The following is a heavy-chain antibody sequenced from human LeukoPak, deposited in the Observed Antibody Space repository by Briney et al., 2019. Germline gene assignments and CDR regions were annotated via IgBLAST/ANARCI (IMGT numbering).Heavy chain of an antibody. CDR3: ARGRMRRTNWFDP. D-gene: IGHD2-8*01. Sequence: ASVKVSCKASGYTFTSYGISWVRQAPGQGLEWRGWISAYNGNTNYAQKLQGRVTMTRNTSISTAYMELSSLRSEDTAVYYCARGRMRRTNWFDPWGQGTLVTVSS. CDR1: GYTFTSYG. V-gene: IGHV1-18*01. CDR2: ISAYNGNT. J-gene: IGHJ5*02.